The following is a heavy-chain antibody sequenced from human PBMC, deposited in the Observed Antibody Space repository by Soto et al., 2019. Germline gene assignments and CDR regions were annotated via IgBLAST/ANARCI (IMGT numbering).Heavy chain of an antibody. CDR3: ERARGSGWYVWPFDY. J-gene: IGHJ4*02. CDR1: GYTFTSYD. Sequence: GASVKVSCKASGYTFTSYDINWVRQATGQGLEWMGWMNPNSGNTGYAQKFQGRVTMTRNTSISTAYMELSSLGSEDTAVYYCERARGSGWYVWPFDYWGQGTLVTVSS. CDR2: MNPNSGNT. V-gene: IGHV1-8*01. D-gene: IGHD6-19*01.